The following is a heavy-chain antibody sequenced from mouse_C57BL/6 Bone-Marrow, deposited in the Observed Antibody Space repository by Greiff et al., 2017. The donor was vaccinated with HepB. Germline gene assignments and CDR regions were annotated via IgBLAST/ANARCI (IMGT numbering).Heavy chain of an antibody. J-gene: IGHJ4*01. CDR3: TTDYEDAMDY. V-gene: IGHV14-4*01. D-gene: IGHD2-4*01. Sequence: VQLQQSGAELVRPGASVKLSCTASGFNIKDDYMHWVKQRPEQGLEWIGWIDPENGDTEDASKFQGKATITADTSSNTAYLQLSSLTSEDTAVYYCTTDYEDAMDYWGQGTSVTVSS. CDR2: IDPENGDT. CDR1: GFNIKDDY.